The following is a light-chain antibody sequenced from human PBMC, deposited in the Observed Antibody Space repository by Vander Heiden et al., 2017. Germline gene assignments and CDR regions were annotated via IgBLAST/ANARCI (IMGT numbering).Light chain of an antibody. CDR1: QDISRH. CDR3: LHYHNVPHT. CDR2: AAS. V-gene: IGKV1D-8*01. Sequence: VIWMPQSPSLVSASSGDRVPISCRKSQDISRHLAWFQQKPGKAPELLIYAASTWQSGVPARFSGGGSGTDFSLTISPLQAEDLATYFCLHYHNVPHTFGQGTRVEIK. J-gene: IGKJ2*01.